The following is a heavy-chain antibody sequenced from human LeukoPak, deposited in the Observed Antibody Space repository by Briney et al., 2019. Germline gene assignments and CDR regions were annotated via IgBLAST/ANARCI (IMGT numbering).Heavy chain of an antibody. CDR2: TYYRSKWYN. J-gene: IGHJ4*02. D-gene: IGHD6-19*01. CDR3: ARGYSGWYGGGFDY. Sequence: SQTLSLTCAISGDSFSSNSAAWNWIRQSPSRGLEWLGRTYYRSKWYNGYAVSVKSRITINPDTSKNQFSLQLNSVTPEDTAVYYCARGYSGWYGGGFDYWGQGTLVTVSS. CDR1: GDSFSSNSAA. V-gene: IGHV6-1*01.